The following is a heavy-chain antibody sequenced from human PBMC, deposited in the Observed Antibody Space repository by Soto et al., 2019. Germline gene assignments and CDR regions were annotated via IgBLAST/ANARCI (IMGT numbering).Heavy chain of an antibody. J-gene: IGHJ4*02. Sequence: SETLSLTCTVSGGSIISSYWSWIRQPPGKRLEWIGDIYYSGSTDYNPSLKSRVTISVDTSKNQLSLKLSSVSAADTAVYYCARQGAVRGSLGYWGQGPLVTVS. D-gene: IGHD3-10*02. CDR3: ARQGAVRGSLGY. CDR1: GGSIISSY. V-gene: IGHV4-59*08. CDR2: IYYSGST.